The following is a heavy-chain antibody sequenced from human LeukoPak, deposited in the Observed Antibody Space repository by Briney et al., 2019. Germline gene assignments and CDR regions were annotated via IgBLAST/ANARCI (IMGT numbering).Heavy chain of an antibody. J-gene: IGHJ4*02. V-gene: IGHV3-53*01. CDR1: GFTFSGYS. CDR2: IYSGGDT. CDR3: ARTRSGYNSIHY. D-gene: IGHD5-24*01. Sequence: GGSLRLSCAASGFTFSGYSMNWVRQAPGKGLEWVSVIYSGGDTYYADSVKGRFTISRDTSKNTLNLQMNSLRAEDTAVYYCARTRSGYNSIHYWGQGTLVTVSS.